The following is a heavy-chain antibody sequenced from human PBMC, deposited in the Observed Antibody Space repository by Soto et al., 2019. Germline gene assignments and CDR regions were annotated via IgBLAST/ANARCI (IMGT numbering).Heavy chain of an antibody. CDR3: ARDRVESGYPEYFQH. V-gene: IGHV3-53*01. CDR2: IYSGGST. Sequence: EVQLVESGGGLIQPGGSLRLSCAASGFTVSSNYMSWVRQAPGKGLEWVSVIYSGGSTYYADSVTGRFTISRDNSKNTLYLQMNSLRAERTAVYYCARDRVESGYPEYFQHWGQGTLVTVSS. CDR1: GFTVSSNY. J-gene: IGHJ1*01. D-gene: IGHD3-22*01.